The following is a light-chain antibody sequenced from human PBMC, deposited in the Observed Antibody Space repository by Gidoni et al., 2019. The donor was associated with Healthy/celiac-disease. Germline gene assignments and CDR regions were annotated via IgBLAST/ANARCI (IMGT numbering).Light chain of an antibody. CDR3: QQRSNWPPYT. J-gene: IGKJ2*01. V-gene: IGKV3-11*01. CDR1: QSVSSY. CDR2: DAS. Sequence: ELVLTQSPATLSSSPGETATLSCSARQSVSSYLAWYQQKPGQAPRLLIYDASNMATGIPARFSGSGSGTDFTLTISSLEPEDFAVYYCQQRSNWPPYTFGQGTKLEIK.